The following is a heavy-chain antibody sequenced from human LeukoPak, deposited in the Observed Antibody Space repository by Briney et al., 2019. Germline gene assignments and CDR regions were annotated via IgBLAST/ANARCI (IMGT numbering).Heavy chain of an antibody. CDR1: GYTFTGYY. Sequence: GASVKVSCKASGYTFTGYYMHWVRQAPGHGLEWMGRINPNSGGTNYAQKFQGRVTMTRDTSISTAYMELSRLRSDDTAVYYCARGYSSGAYYYYMDVWGKGTTVTVSS. CDR2: INPNSGGT. J-gene: IGHJ6*03. CDR3: ARGYSSGAYYYYMDV. D-gene: IGHD3-10*01. V-gene: IGHV1-2*06.